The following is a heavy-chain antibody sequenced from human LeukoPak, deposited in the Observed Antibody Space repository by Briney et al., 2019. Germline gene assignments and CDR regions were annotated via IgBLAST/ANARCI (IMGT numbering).Heavy chain of an antibody. CDR2: IYYSGST. V-gene: IGHV4-39*07. CDR1: GGSISSYY. J-gene: IGHJ5*02. CDR3: ARVCYYYDSSGYSP. Sequence: SETLSLTCTVSGGSISSYYWGWIRQPPGKGLEWIGSIYYSGSTYYNPSLKSRVTISVDTSKNQFSLKLSSVTAADTAVYYCARVCYYYDSSGYSPWGQGTLVTVSS. D-gene: IGHD3-22*01.